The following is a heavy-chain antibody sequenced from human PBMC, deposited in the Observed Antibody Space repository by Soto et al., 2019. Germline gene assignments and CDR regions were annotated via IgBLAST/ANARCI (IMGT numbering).Heavy chain of an antibody. CDR1: GGSIYRSGYY. CDR3: GKVLVGATGHTDSDS. Sequence: QVQLQESGPGLVKPSETLSLTCTVSGGSIYRSGYYWGWIRQPPGRGLEWIGNIDYNGVTYSNPSIKRRVTISRDTSKNQFSLKVTSVTAADTALYYCGKVLVGATGHTDSDSWGPGTLVAVSS. D-gene: IGHD2-15*01. V-gene: IGHV4-39*01. CDR2: IDYNGVT. J-gene: IGHJ4*02.